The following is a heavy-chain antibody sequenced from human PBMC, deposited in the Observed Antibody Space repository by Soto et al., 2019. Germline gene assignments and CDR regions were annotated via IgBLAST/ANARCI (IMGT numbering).Heavy chain of an antibody. J-gene: IGHJ6*02. CDR2: IDPSDSYT. CDR3: ARLAYDSSGYSQYMDV. CDR1: GYSFTSYW. Sequence: VVMKISCNGSGYSFTSYWISLVRPMPGKGMEWMGRIDPSDSYTNYSPSFQGHVTISADKSISTAYLQWSSLKASDTAMYYCARLAYDSSGYSQYMDVWGQGTTVTASS. V-gene: IGHV5-10-1*01. D-gene: IGHD3-22*01.